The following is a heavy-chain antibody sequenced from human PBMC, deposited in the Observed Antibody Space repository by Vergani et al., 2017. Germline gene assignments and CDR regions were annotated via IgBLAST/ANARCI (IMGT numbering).Heavy chain of an antibody. V-gene: IGHV3-21*01. J-gene: IGHJ4*02. D-gene: IGHD3-22*01. CDR1: GFTFSSYS. CDR3: ARDRTYYYDSSGYPDY. Sequence: EVQLVESGGGLVKPGGSLRLSCAASGFTFSSYSMNWVRQAPGKGLEWVSSISSSSSYIYYADSVKGRFTISRDNAKNSLYLQMNSLRAEDTAVYYCARDRTYYYDSSGYPDYWGQVTLVTVSS. CDR2: ISSSSSYI.